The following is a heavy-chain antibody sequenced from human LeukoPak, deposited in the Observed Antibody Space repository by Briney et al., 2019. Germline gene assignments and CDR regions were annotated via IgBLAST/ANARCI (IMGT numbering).Heavy chain of an antibody. V-gene: IGHV1-69*01. CDR2: IIPIFGTA. CDR1: GGTFSSYA. Sequence: GASVKVSCKASGGTFSSYAISWVRQAPGQGLEWMGGIIPIFGTANCAQKFQGRVTITADESTSTAYMELSSLRSEDTAVYYCANGILRHAFDVWGQGTMVTVSS. CDR3: ANGILRHAFDV. D-gene: IGHD2-15*01. J-gene: IGHJ3*01.